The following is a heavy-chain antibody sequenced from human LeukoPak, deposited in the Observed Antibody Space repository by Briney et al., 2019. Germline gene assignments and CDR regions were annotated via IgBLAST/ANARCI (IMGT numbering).Heavy chain of an antibody. CDR1: GFTFTSYT. CDR3: VKDSSWMGEYYFDY. Sequence: GGSLRLSCAASGFTFTSYTMNWVRQAPGKGLEWVSSISSRSTYIYYADSVKGRFTISRDNSKNTLYLQMNSLRADDTAVYYCVKDSSWMGEYYFDYWGQGTLVTVSS. D-gene: IGHD3-16*01. CDR2: ISSRSTYI. V-gene: IGHV3-21*06. J-gene: IGHJ4*02.